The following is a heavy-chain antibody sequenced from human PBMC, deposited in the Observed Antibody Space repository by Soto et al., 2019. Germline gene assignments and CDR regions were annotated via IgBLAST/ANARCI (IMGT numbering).Heavy chain of an antibody. Sequence: EVQLLESGGGLVQPGGSLRLSCAASGLIFGTYGMSWVRQAPGKGLEWVSAVSGTGDNTYYADSVKGRFTISRDNSRNTLYLQMNSLRAEDTAIYYCAKNGPRSHYSSSSTDLDYWGRGTLVTVSS. V-gene: IGHV3-23*01. J-gene: IGHJ4*02. CDR3: AKNGPRSHYSSSSTDLDY. D-gene: IGHD6-6*01. CDR1: GLIFGTYG. CDR2: VSGTGDNT.